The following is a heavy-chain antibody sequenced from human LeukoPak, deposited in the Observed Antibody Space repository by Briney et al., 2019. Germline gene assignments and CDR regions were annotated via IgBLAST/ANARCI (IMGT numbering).Heavy chain of an antibody. D-gene: IGHD3-16*01. CDR1: GYTFSRYY. Sequence: ASVKVSCKASGYTFSRYYIHWVRQAPGQGLEWMGKMNPSGGTTTYAQKFQGRVTVTRDTPTSTVYMEMSSLRPEDTAVYYCAREESGGLFDYWGQGTLLTVSS. CDR3: AREESGGLFDY. J-gene: IGHJ4*02. CDR2: MNPSGGTT. V-gene: IGHV1-46*01.